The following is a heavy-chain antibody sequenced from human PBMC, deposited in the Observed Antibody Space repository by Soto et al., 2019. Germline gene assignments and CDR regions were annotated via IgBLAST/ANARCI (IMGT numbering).Heavy chain of an antibody. CDR1: GGSISSYY. Sequence: SETLSLTCPVYGGSISSYYWSWIRQPPGKGLEWNGYIYYSGSTNYNPSLKSRVTIPVDTSKNQFSLKLSSVTAADTAVYYCARDTSITVVRGVIVYGMDVWGQGTTVTVSS. D-gene: IGHD3-10*01. CDR3: ARDTSITVVRGVIVYGMDV. J-gene: IGHJ6*02. V-gene: IGHV4-59*01. CDR2: IYYSGST.